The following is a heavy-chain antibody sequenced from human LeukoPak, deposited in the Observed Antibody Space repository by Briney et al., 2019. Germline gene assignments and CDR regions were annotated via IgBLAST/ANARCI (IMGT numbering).Heavy chain of an antibody. CDR3: AKKSGAPANFDY. D-gene: IGHD2-2*01. V-gene: IGHV3-43*02. J-gene: IGHJ4*02. Sequence: PGGSLRLSCGASGFSFDDHPMHWVRQVPGKGLEWVSLISGDGGTTSYADSVKGRFTISRDNSKNSLYLQMNSLRTEDTALYYCAKKSGAPANFDYWGQGTLVTVSS. CDR1: GFSFDDHP. CDR2: ISGDGGTT.